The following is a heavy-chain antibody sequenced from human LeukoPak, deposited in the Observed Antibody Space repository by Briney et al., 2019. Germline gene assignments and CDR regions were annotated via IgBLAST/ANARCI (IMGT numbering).Heavy chain of an antibody. CDR1: GGSISSGGYY. J-gene: IGHJ4*02. V-gene: IGHV4-31*03. CDR2: IYYRGGST. CDR3: ARVQGLGSRPFDY. D-gene: IGHD3-10*01. Sequence: SETLSLTCTVSGGSISSGGYYWSWIRQHPGKGLEWIGYIYYRGGSTYYNPSLKSRVTISVDTSKNQFSLKLSSVTAADTAVYYCARVQGLGSRPFDYWGQGTLVTVSS.